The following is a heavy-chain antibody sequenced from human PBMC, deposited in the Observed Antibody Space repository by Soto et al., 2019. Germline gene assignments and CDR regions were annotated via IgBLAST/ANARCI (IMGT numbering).Heavy chain of an antibody. Sequence: QVQLVQSGAEVKKPGSSVKVSCKASGGSFSSYAFTWVRLAPGQGLECMGGIVPIFATPNYAQKLQGRVTITADRSTNTVYMELSSLTSEDTALYFWAREGRGPHFDYWGQGTLVTASS. CDR2: IVPIFATP. J-gene: IGHJ4*02. V-gene: IGHV1-69*14. CDR1: GGSFSSYA. D-gene: IGHD5-12*01. CDR3: AREGRGPHFDY.